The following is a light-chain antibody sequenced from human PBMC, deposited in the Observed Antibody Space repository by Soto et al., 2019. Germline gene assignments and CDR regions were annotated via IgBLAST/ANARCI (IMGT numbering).Light chain of an antibody. Sequence: QSALTQPASVSGSPGQSITISCTGTRSNVGSYNFVSWYRQYTGKAPELMIYEVSNRPSGVSNRFSGSKSGNTASLTISGLQAEDEADYYCSSYTSSSTVVFGGGTKLTVL. CDR3: SSYTSSSTVV. CDR2: EVS. V-gene: IGLV2-14*01. CDR1: RSNVGSYNF. J-gene: IGLJ2*01.